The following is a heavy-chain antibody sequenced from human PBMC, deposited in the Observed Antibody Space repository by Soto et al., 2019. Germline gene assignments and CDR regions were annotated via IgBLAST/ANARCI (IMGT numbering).Heavy chain of an antibody. V-gene: IGHV3-15*01. CDR1: GFTFTNAW. Sequence: EVQLVESGGGLVKPGGSLRLSCAASGFTFTNAWMNWVRKAPGKGLESIGRIKSKTDGGTTDYTAPAKGRFIISRDDSKNTLFLQMSSLQIEDTAVYYCVTDRLVWGQGTLVTVFS. CDR2: IKSKTDGGTT. J-gene: IGHJ4*02. CDR3: VTDRLV. D-gene: IGHD2-2*01.